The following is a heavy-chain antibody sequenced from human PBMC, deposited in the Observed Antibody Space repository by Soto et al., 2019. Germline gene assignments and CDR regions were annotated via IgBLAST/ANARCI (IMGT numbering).Heavy chain of an antibody. J-gene: IGHJ4*02. V-gene: IGHV4-59*12. Sequence: SETLSLTCTVSGGSISRYYWSWIRQPPGKGLEWIGYMYNTGSTFYNPPFKSRVTISVDRSKNQFSLKLSSVTAADTAVYYCARVPDYWGQGTLVTVSS. CDR3: ARVPDY. CDR2: MYNTGST. CDR1: GGSISRYY.